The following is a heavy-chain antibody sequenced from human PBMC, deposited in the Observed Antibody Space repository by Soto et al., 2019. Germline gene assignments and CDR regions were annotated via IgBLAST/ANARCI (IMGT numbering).Heavy chain of an antibody. Sequence: EGSLRLSGAAAGCTFSSYWMHWVRQAPGKGLVWVSRINSDGSSTSYADSVKGRFTISRDNAKSTLYLQMNSLRAEDTAVYYCARVHSSGWYSVSLFPSYYYGMDVWGQGPTVTVSS. CDR2: INSDGSST. CDR1: GCTFSSYW. D-gene: IGHD6-19*01. CDR3: ARVHSSGWYSVSLFPSYYYGMDV. V-gene: IGHV3-74*01. J-gene: IGHJ6*02.